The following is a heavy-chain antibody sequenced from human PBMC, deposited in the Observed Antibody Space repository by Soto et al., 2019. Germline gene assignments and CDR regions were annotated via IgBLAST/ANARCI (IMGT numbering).Heavy chain of an antibody. Sequence: EVLLLESGGGLVQPGGSMRLSCAASGFTFSSSAMSWVRQAPGKGLQWVSGISGSGAATYYAEFVKGRYTISRDNSKKPLSLQMNSLRAEDTALYYCAKGKISVYGAFDIWGQGTMVTVSS. J-gene: IGHJ3*02. CDR3: AKGKISVYGAFDI. V-gene: IGHV3-23*01. CDR2: ISGSGAAT. D-gene: IGHD3-22*01. CDR1: GFTFSSSA.